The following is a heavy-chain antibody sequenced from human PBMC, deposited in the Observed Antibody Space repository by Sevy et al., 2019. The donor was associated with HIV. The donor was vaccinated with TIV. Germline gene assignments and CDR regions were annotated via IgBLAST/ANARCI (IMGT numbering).Heavy chain of an antibody. D-gene: IGHD2-21*01. V-gene: IGHV3-74*01. J-gene: IGHJ4*02. Sequence: GGSLRLSCAASGFTFSSYWMHWVRQAPGKGLVWVSRINSDGSGTSYADSVKGRFTISRDNAKNTLYLQMNSLRAEDTAAYYCARGFPRGEMAIASFDDWGQGTLVTVSS. CDR2: INSDGSGT. CDR3: ARGFPRGEMAIASFDD. CDR1: GFTFSSYW.